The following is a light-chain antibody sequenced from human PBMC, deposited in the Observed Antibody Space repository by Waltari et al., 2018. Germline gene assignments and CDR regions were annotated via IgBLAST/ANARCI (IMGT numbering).Light chain of an antibody. Sequence: LVLPQSPSASASLRASVKLTCTPSSGYSSNVIAWLQQQPGKGPRYLMKVNSDGSHRKGDDIPDRFSASNSGTEYYLTISSLQSEDEADYYCQTGGHGTWVFGGGTKLTVL. CDR1: SGYSSNV. J-gene: IGLJ3*02. V-gene: IGLV4-69*01. CDR2: VNSDGSH. CDR3: QTGGHGTWV.